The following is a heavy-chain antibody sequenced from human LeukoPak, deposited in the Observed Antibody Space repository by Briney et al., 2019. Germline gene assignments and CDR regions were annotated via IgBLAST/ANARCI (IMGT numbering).Heavy chain of an antibody. CDR1: GFTFSNYW. Sequence: GGSLRLSCAASGFTFSNYWMHWVRQGPGKGLVWVSRINSDGSGTTYADSVKGRFTISRDIANNTLYLHMSSLRVEDAAVYYCARDASERRDSYSNVFDYWGQGTLVSVSS. J-gene: IGHJ4*02. V-gene: IGHV3-74*01. D-gene: IGHD2-21*02. CDR3: ARDASERRDSYSNVFDY. CDR2: INSDGSGT.